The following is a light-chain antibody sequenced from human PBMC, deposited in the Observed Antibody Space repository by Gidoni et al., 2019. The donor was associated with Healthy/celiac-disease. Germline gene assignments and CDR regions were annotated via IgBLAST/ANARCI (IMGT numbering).Light chain of an antibody. V-gene: IGKV3-15*01. CDR1: QSVSRN. Sequence: DIVMTQSPATLSVSPGERATLSCRASQSVSRNLACYQQKPGQPPRLLISGVYTRATGIAAWCSGSGSGTEFTLTISSLQSEDFAVYYCQQYDNWAPLTFGGGTKVEI. CDR2: GVY. J-gene: IGKJ4*01. CDR3: QQYDNWAPLT.